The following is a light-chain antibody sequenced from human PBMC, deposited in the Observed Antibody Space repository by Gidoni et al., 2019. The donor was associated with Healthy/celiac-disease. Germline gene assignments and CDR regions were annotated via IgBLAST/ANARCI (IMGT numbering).Light chain of an antibody. CDR2: GAS. Sequence: EIVLTQSPGTLSLSPGERATLSCRASQFVSSIYLAWYQQRPGQAPRLLIYGASSRATGIPDRFSSSGSGTDFTLTISRLEPEDFAVYYCQQYGSSPWTFGQGTKVEVK. J-gene: IGKJ1*01. CDR3: QQYGSSPWT. CDR1: QFVSSIY. V-gene: IGKV3-20*01.